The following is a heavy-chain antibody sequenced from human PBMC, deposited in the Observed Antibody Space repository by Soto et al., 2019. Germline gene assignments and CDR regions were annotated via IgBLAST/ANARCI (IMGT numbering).Heavy chain of an antibody. J-gene: IGHJ6*02. CDR1: GFTFSSYS. V-gene: IGHV3-21*01. Sequence: GGSLRLSCAASGFTFSSYSMNWVRQAPGKGLEWVSSISSSSSYIYYADSVKGRFTISRDNAKNSLYLQMNSLRAEDTAVYYCARGRDCSSTSCAPGYYYGMDVWGQGTTVTVS. CDR2: ISSSSSYI. CDR3: ARGRDCSSTSCAPGYYYGMDV. D-gene: IGHD2-2*01.